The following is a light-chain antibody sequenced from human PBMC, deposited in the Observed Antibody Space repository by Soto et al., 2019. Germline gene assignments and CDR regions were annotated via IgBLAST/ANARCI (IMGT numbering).Light chain of an antibody. V-gene: IGKV1-39*01. CDR3: QQSYTTLFT. J-gene: IGKJ3*01. Sequence: DIQMTQSQSSLSVSVGDRDTITCRTSQSIDNYLNWYQQKPGKAPKLLMYAASTLQSGVPSRFSGSGSETDFTLTISSLQPEDLATYYCQQSYTTLFTFGPGTKVDLK. CDR2: AAS. CDR1: QSIDNY.